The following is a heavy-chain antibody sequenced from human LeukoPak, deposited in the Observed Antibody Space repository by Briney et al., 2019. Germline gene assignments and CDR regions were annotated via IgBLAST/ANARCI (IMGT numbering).Heavy chain of an antibody. J-gene: IGHJ2*01. Sequence: PGGSLRLSCAASGFTFSSYAMHWVRQAPGKGLEYVSAISSNRGSTYYANSVKGRFTISRDNSKNTLYLQMGSLRAEDMAVYYCARVHSSGWNWYFDLWGRGTLVTVSS. CDR3: ARVHSSGWNWYFDL. CDR1: GFTFSSYA. D-gene: IGHD6-19*01. CDR2: ISSNRGST. V-gene: IGHV3-64*01.